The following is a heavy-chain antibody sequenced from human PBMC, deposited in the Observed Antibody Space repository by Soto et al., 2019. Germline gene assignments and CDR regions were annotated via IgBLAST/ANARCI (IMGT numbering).Heavy chain of an antibody. CDR2: INHSGST. V-gene: IGHV4-34*01. Sequence: SETLSLTCAVYGGSFSGYYWSWIRQPPGKGLEWIGEINHSGSTNYNPPLKSRVTISVDTSKNQFSLKLSSVTAADTAVYYCARTLYSSSPSTIDYWGQGTLVTVSS. D-gene: IGHD6-6*01. CDR3: ARTLYSSSPSTIDY. J-gene: IGHJ4*02. CDR1: GGSFSGYY.